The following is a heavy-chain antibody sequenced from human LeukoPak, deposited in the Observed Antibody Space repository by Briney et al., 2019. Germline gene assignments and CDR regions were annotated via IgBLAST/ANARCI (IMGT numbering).Heavy chain of an antibody. CDR1: GYSISSGYY. CDR3: ARGGNYWPQWWFDP. V-gene: IGHV4-38-2*02. D-gene: IGHD1-26*01. J-gene: IGHJ5*02. Sequence: SETLSLTCTVSGYSISSGYYWGWIRQPPGQGLEWIGSIYHSGSTYYNPSLKSRVTMSVDTSKNQFSLKLSSVTAADTAVYYCARGGNYWPQWWFDPWGRGTLVSVSS. CDR2: IYHSGST.